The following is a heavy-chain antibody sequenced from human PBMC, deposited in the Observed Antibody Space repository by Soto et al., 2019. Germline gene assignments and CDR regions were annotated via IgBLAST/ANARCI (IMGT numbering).Heavy chain of an antibody. D-gene: IGHD6-19*01. V-gene: IGHV4-59*01. CDR2: IYYSGST. J-gene: IGHJ6*02. Sequence: SETLSLTCTVSGGSISSYYWSWIRQPPGKGLEWIGYIYYSGSTNYNPSLKSRVTISVDTSKNQFSLKLSSVTAADTALFYCARSPAVAGLIYYYYGMDVWGQGTTVTVSS. CDR1: GGSISSYY. CDR3: ARSPAVAGLIYYYYGMDV.